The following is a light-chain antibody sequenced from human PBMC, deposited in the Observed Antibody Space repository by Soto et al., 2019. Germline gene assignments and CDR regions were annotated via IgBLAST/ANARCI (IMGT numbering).Light chain of an antibody. V-gene: IGLV2-14*01. J-gene: IGLJ1*01. CDR3: TSYESASTPYV. CDR1: STDIGRYTY. CDR2: DDY. Sequence: QSALTQPASASGSPGQSITISCFGTSTDIGRYTYVSWYQQYPGKAPKLIIYDDYNRPSGVSNRFSGSKSGNTASLTISGLQAEDEADYYCTSYESASTPYVFGSGTKLTVL.